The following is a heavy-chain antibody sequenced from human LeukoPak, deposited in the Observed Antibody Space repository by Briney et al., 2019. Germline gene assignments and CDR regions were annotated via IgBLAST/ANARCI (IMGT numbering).Heavy chain of an antibody. V-gene: IGHV3-21*01. CDR2: ISTRSGTYT. CDR3: ASSGAISMIRNNWFDP. D-gene: IGHD3-22*01. Sequence: GESLRLSCAASGLTFSSYSFHWVRQAPGKGLEWVSSISTRSGTYTYYADSVKGRFIISRDNAKNSLYLQVNSLRSDDTAVYYCASSGAISMIRNNWFDPWGQGTLVTVSA. J-gene: IGHJ5*02. CDR1: GLTFSSYS.